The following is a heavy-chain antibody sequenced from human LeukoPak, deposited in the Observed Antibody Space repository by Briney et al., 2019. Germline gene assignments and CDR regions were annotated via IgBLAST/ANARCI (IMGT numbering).Heavy chain of an antibody. J-gene: IGHJ4*02. V-gene: IGHV4-38-2*02. Sequence: SETLSLTCTVSGYSISSGYYWGWIRQPPGKGLEWIANIYHGGATYYNPSLKSRVIILVDTSKNQFSLKLSSVTAADTAVYYCARRDPHYYDSSGYFDYWGQGTLVTVSS. D-gene: IGHD3-22*01. CDR1: GYSISSGYY. CDR3: ARRDPHYYDSSGYFDY. CDR2: IYHGGAT.